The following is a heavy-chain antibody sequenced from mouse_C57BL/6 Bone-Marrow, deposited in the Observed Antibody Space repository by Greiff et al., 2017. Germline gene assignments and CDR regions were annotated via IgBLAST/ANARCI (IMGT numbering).Heavy chain of an antibody. CDR3: ARGEVYDGYFAWFAY. D-gene: IGHD2-3*01. Sequence: EVQLQQSGPELVKPGASVKISCKASGYSFTGYYMNWVKQSPEKSLEWIGEINPSTGGTTYNQKFKAKATLTVDKSSSPAYMQLKSLTSEDSAVYYCARGEVYDGYFAWFAYWGQGTLVTVAA. V-gene: IGHV1-42*01. J-gene: IGHJ3*01. CDR2: INPSTGGT. CDR1: GYSFTGYY.